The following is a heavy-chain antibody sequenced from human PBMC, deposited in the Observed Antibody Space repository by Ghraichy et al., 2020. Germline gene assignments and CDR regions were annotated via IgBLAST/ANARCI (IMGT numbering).Heavy chain of an antibody. D-gene: IGHD4-23*01. CDR1: GFTFSDHY. CDR3: AREFKGYGGNSPFDS. J-gene: IGHJ4*02. Sequence: GGSLRLSCAASGFTFSDHYMNWIRQAPGKGLEWISYISSSGRTIKYTDSVKGRFTISRDNAKNSLYLQMNSLRAEDTAVYYCAREFKGYGGNSPFDSWGQGTLVTVSS. CDR2: ISSSGRTI. V-gene: IGHV3-11*01.